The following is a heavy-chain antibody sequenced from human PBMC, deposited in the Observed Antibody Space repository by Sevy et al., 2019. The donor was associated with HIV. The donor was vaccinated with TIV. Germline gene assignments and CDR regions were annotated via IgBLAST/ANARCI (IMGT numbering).Heavy chain of an antibody. Sequence: GGSLRLSCAASGFTFSSYAMHWVRQAPGKGLEWVAVISYDGSNKYYADSVKGRFTISRDNSKNTLYLQMNSLRAEDTAVYYCARNMEDSSFDAFDIWGQGTMVTVSS. D-gene: IGHD6-6*01. CDR1: GFTFSSYA. V-gene: IGHV3-30-3*01. CDR2: ISYDGSNK. J-gene: IGHJ3*02. CDR3: ARNMEDSSFDAFDI.